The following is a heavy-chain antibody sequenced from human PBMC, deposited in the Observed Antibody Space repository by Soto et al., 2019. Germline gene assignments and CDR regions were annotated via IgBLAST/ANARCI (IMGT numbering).Heavy chain of an antibody. CDR1: GYPFTSYV. D-gene: IGHD6-13*01. CDR3: ARASGDTSSSWYYYYGMDV. Sequence: ASVKVSCKASGYPFTSYVISWVRQAPGQGLEWMGWINAYNGNTNYAQKLQGRVTMTTDTSTSTAYMELRSLRSEDTAVYYCARASGDTSSSWYYYYGMDVWGQGTTVTVSS. CDR2: INAYNGNT. V-gene: IGHV1-18*01. J-gene: IGHJ6*02.